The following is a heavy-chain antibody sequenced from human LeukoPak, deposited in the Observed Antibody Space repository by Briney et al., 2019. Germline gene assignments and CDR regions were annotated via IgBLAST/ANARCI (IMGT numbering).Heavy chain of an antibody. D-gene: IGHD4-17*01. CDR2: IKNKIDGGTT. Sequence: GGSLRLSCAASGFTFNLAWINWVRQAPGKGLEWVGRIKNKIDGGTTDYAAPVKGRFTISRDDSKNTVYLQMNSLKSEDTALCYCNTDGDYGDYVDSWGQGTLVIVSS. CDR1: GFTFNLAW. V-gene: IGHV3-15*07. J-gene: IGHJ4*02. CDR3: NTDGDYGDYVDS.